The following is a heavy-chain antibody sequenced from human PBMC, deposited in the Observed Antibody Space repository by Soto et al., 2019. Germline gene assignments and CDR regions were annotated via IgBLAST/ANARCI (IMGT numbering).Heavy chain of an antibody. V-gene: IGHV1-18*04. CDR1: GYTFTSYG. D-gene: IGHD2-15*01. CDR3: AMERGCCRGIYYFDY. CDR2: ISAYHGNT. Sequence: QVQLVQSGAEVKKPGASVKVSCKASGYTFTSYGISWVRQAPGQGLEWMGWISAYHGNTNYAQKLQGRVTMTTDTSTSTAYMALRSLSSDDTAVYSCAMERGCCRGIYYFDYWGQGTLVTVSS. J-gene: IGHJ4*02.